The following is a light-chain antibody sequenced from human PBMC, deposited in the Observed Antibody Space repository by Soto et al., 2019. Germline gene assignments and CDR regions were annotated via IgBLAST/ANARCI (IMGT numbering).Light chain of an antibody. J-gene: IGKJ1*01. V-gene: IGKV3-20*01. Sequence: EIVLTQSPGTLSLSPGERATLSCRASQSVSSSYLAWYQQKPGQAPRLLIYGASSRATGIPDRFSGSGSGTDLTLHISRLEPEDFAVYYCQQYGSSPWTFGQGTKVEIK. CDR1: QSVSSSY. CDR2: GAS. CDR3: QQYGSSPWT.